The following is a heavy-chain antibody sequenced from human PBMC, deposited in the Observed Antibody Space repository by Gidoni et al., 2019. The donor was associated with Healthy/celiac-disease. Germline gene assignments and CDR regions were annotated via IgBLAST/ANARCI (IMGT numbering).Heavy chain of an antibody. Sequence: EVQLVESGGGLVQPGGSLRLSCAASGFTFSSYAMSWVRQAPGKGLEWVSAISGSGGSTYYADSVKGRFTISRDNSKNTLYLQMNSLRAEDTAVYYCAKGGTGYSSSLVPDMDVWGQGTTVTVSS. CDR2: ISGSGGST. CDR1: GFTFSSYA. D-gene: IGHD6-13*01. CDR3: AKGGTGYSSSLVPDMDV. V-gene: IGHV3-23*04. J-gene: IGHJ6*02.